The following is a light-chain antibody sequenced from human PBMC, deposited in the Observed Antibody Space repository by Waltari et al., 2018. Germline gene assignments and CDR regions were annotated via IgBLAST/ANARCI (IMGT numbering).Light chain of an antibody. V-gene: IGLV3-19*01. CDR3: HSRDATGVGGS. CDR1: SPRRSY. Sequence: SSELTQDPVVSVAMGQTVRIPCQGDSPRRSYASWYQQRPGQAPILVMFDKNNRPSGVPDRFSGSSSDNSASLTITGAQAEDEASYYCHSRDATGVGGSFGGGTKLTVL. J-gene: IGLJ2*01. CDR2: DKN.